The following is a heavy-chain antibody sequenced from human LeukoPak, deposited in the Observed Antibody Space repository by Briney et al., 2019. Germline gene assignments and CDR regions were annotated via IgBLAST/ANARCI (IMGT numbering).Heavy chain of an antibody. D-gene: IGHD5-12*01. V-gene: IGHV3-9*01. J-gene: IGHJ4*02. CDR1: GFTFDDYA. Sequence: PEGSLRLSCAASGFTFDDYAMHWVRQAPGKGLEWVSGISWNSGSIGYADSVKGRFTISRDNAKNSLYLQMNSLRAEDTALYYCLKGGYDYWGQGTLVTVSS. CDR2: ISWNSGSI. CDR3: LKGGYDY.